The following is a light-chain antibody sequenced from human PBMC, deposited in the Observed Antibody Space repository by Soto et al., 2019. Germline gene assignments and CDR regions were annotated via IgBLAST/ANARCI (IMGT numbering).Light chain of an antibody. CDR3: QSYDNSLTGSYV. V-gene: IGLV1-40*01. J-gene: IGLJ1*01. Sequence: QLVLTQPPSVSGAPGQRVTISCTGSSSNIGAGYDVHWYQQLPGTAPKLLIYADSKRPSGVPDRFSGSKSGTSASLAITGLQAEDEADYYCQSYDNSLTGSYVFGTGTKVTVL. CDR2: ADS. CDR1: SSNIGAGYD.